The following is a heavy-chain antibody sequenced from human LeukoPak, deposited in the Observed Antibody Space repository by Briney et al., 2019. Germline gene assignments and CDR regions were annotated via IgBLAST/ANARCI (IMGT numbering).Heavy chain of an antibody. CDR2: IYYSGST. J-gene: IGHJ5*02. V-gene: IGHV4-39*07. CDR1: GGSISSSSYY. D-gene: IGHD7-27*01. CDR3: ARLNWVPNEFDP. Sequence: SETLSLTCTVSGGSISSSSYYWGWIRQPPGKGLEWIGSIYYSGSTYYNPSLKSRVTISVNTSKNQFSLKLSSVTAADTAVYYCARLNWVPNEFDPWGQGTLVTVSS.